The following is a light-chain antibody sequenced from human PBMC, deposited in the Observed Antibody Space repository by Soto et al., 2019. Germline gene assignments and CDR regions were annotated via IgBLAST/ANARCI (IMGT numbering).Light chain of an antibody. CDR3: SSYTRSSTVI. Sequence: QSALTQPASVSGSPGQSIAISCTGTSSDIGAYAYVSWYQQHPGKIPKLIVFDVNYRPSGVSRRFSGSKSGNTASLTISGLQAEDEADYYCSSYTRSSTVIVGGGTKLTVL. J-gene: IGLJ2*01. V-gene: IGLV2-14*03. CDR1: SSDIGAYAY. CDR2: DVN.